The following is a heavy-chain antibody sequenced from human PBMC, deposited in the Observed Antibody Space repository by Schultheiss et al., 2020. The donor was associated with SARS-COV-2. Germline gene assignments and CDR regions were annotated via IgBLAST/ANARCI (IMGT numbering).Heavy chain of an antibody. J-gene: IGHJ4*02. CDR3: ARAHYYDSSGPFDY. CDR2: IYTSGST. V-gene: IGHV4-39*07. D-gene: IGHD3-22*01. CDR1: GGSISSSSYY. Sequence: SETLSLTCTVSGGSISSSSYYWGWIRQPPGKGLEWIGSIYTSGSTNYNPSLKSRVTMSVDTSKNQFSLKLSSVTAADTAVYYCARAHYYDSSGPFDYWGQGTLVTVSS.